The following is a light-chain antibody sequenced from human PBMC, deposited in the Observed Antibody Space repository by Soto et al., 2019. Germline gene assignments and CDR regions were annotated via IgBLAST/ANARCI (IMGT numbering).Light chain of an antibody. Sequence: QTVVTQEPSLTVSPGGTVTLTCASSTGTVTSGHYPNWLQQKPGQAPRALIYSTDTRHSWTPARFSGSLLGGKAALTLSGVQPEGEADYYCLLYYGGAVVFGGGTKPTVL. CDR2: STD. CDR3: LLYYGGAVV. J-gene: IGLJ2*01. CDR1: TGTVTSGHY. V-gene: IGLV7-43*01.